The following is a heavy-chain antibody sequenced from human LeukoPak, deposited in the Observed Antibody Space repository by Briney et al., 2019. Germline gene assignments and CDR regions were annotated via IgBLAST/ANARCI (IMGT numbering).Heavy chain of an antibody. CDR3: ARGGPDTAMVSYYYYMDV. CDR2: IYTSGST. V-gene: IGHV4-4*07. CDR1: GGSISSYY. J-gene: IGHJ6*03. Sequence: MSSETLSLTCTVSGGSISSYYWSWIRQPAGKGLEWIGRIYTSGSTNYSPSLKSRVTMSVDTSKNQFSLKLSSVTAADTAVYYCARGGPDTAMVSYYYYMDVWGKGTTVTVSS. D-gene: IGHD5-18*01.